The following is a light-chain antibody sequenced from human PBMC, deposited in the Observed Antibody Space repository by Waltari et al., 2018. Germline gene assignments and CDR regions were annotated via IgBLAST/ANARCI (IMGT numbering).Light chain of an antibody. CDR3: QEYDSLPIT. CDR1: QYVKNN. Sequence: DIPMTPPPSTLPASVGDRVTITCRASQYVKNNLAWFQQKPGKAPKVLIHKASRLESGVPSRFSGSGFGTEFILSISSLQPDDFATYYCQEYDSLPITFGGGTKVEIK. CDR2: KAS. V-gene: IGKV1-5*03. J-gene: IGKJ4*01.